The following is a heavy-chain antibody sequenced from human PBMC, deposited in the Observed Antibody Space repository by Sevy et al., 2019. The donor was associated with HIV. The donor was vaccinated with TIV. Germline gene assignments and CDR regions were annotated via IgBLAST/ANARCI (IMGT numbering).Heavy chain of an antibody. CDR1: GITFSSYG. CDR3: AKWTAHXSSASGDYWGQGTLVTVSSGESSQPLSQCDNWFDP. V-gene: IGHV3-30*18. J-gene: IGHJ5*02. Sequence: GGSLRLSCAASGITFSSYGMHWVRQAPGKGLEWVAVISNDGSNKYDADSVKGRFTISRDNSKNTLYLKMNSLRAEDTAVYYCAKWTAHXSSASGDYWGQGTLVTVSSGESSQPLSQCDNWFDPWGQGTLVTVSS. D-gene: IGHD6-13*01. CDR2: ISNDGSNK.